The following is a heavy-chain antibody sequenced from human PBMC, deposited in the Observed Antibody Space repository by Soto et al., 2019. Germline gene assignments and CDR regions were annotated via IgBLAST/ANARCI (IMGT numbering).Heavy chain of an antibody. D-gene: IGHD3-3*01. V-gene: IGHV3-23*01. CDR2: ISGSGDNT. CDR3: AKDLGTDDFWSAYYTYYYMDV. J-gene: IGHJ6*03. CDR1: GFTFSSYA. Sequence: EVQLLESGGGLVQLGGSLRLSCAASGFTFSSYALNWVRQAPGKGLEWVSVISGSGDNTYYADSVKGRFTISRDNSKNTLYLQMNSLRAEDTAVYYCAKDLGTDDFWSAYYTYYYMDVWGKGTTVTVSS.